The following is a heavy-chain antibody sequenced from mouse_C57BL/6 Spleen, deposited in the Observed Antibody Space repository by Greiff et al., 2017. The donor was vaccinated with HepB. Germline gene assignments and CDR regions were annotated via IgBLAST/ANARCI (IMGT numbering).Heavy chain of an antibody. CDR2: ISPGDGDT. CDR1: GYAFRSSC. Sequence: QVQLQQSGPELVKPWASVTISCKASGYAFRSSCMTWVNQSPGKGLEWLVLISPGDGDTNYNGKFKGKATLTADKSSSTAYMQLSSLTSEDSAVYFCAIERGYYGLDYWGQGTTLTVSS. J-gene: IGHJ2*01. CDR3: AIERGYYGLDY. V-gene: IGHV1-82*01. D-gene: IGHD2-1*01.